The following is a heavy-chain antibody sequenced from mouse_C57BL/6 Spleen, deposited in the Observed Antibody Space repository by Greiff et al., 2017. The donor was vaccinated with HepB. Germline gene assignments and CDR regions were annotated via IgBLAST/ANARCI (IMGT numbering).Heavy chain of an antibody. J-gene: IGHJ4*01. V-gene: IGHV5-9*01. CDR2: ISGGGGNT. CDR1: GFTFSSYT. CDR3: ARNYDGYYDYAMDY. D-gene: IGHD2-3*01. Sequence: EVKLMESGGGLVKPGGSLKLSCAASGFTFSSYTMSWVRQTPEKRLEWVATISGGGGNTYYPDSVKGRFPISSDNAKNTLYLQMRSLRSEDTALYYCARNYDGYYDYAMDYWGQGTSVTVSS.